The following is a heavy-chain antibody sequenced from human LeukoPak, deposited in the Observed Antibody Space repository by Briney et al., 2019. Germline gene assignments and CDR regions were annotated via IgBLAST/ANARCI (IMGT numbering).Heavy chain of an antibody. CDR2: ISGSGGTT. Sequence: GGSLRLSCAASGFSMSNYAVSWVCQAPGKGLEWVSAISGSGGTTYYADSVMGRFTISRDDSKYTLYLQMNSLRAEDTAVYFCAKGDYGGEPEAFDIWGRGTVVTVSS. CDR1: GFSMSNYA. CDR3: AKGDYGGEPEAFDI. J-gene: IGHJ3*02. D-gene: IGHD4-23*01. V-gene: IGHV3-23*01.